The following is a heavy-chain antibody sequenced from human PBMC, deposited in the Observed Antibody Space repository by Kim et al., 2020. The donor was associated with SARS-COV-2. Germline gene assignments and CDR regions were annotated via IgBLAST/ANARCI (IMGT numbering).Heavy chain of an antibody. CDR1: GFTFSSYS. J-gene: IGHJ4*02. CDR2: ISSSSSTI. Sequence: GGSLRLSCAASGFTFSSYSMNWVRQAPGKGLEWVSYISSSSSTIYYADSVKGRFTISRDNAKNSLYLQMNSLRAEDTAVYYCARDPVITGTYDFSYFDYWGQGTLVTVSS. D-gene: IGHD1-20*01. V-gene: IGHV3-48*04. CDR3: ARDPVITGTYDFSYFDY.